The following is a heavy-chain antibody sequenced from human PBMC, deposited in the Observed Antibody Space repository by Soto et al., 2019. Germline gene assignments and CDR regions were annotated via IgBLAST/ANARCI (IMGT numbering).Heavy chain of an antibody. J-gene: IGHJ6*02. CDR3: ARAETTVTTYYYYGMDV. V-gene: IGHV3-30-3*01. D-gene: IGHD4-17*01. Sequence: QVQLVESGGGVVQPGRSLRLSCAASGFTFSSYAMHWVRQAPGKGLEWVAVISYDGSNKYYADSVKGRFTISRDNSKNTLYLQMNSLRAEDTAVYYCARAETTVTTYYYYGMDVWGQGTTVTVSS. CDR2: ISYDGSNK. CDR1: GFTFSSYA.